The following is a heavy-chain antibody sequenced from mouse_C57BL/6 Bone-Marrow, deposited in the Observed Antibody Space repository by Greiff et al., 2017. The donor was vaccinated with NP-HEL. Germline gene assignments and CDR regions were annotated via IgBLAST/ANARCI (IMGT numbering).Heavy chain of an antibody. D-gene: IGHD1-1*01. V-gene: IGHV1-54*01. J-gene: IGHJ4*01. CDR3: ARATVKAMDY. Sequence: QVQLKQSGAELVRPGTSVKVSCKASGYAFTNYLIEWVKQRPGQGLEWIGVINPGSGGTNYNEKFKGKATLTADKSSSTAYMQLSSLTSEDSAVYFCARATVKAMDYWGQGTSVTVSS. CDR1: GYAFTNYL. CDR2: INPGSGGT.